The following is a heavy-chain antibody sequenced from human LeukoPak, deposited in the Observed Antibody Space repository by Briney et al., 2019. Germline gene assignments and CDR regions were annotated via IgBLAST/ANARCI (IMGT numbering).Heavy chain of an antibody. D-gene: IGHD1-26*01. V-gene: IGHV4-34*01. CDR2: INHSGST. Sequence: SETLSLTCAVYGGSFSGYYWSWLRQPPGKGLEWIGEINHSGSTNYNLSLKSRVTISVDTSKNQFSLRLSSVTAAETAVYYSARLTLLRAVGANNWFDPWGEGTLVTVSS. CDR1: GGSFSGYY. J-gene: IGHJ5*02. CDR3: ARLTLLRAVGANNWFDP.